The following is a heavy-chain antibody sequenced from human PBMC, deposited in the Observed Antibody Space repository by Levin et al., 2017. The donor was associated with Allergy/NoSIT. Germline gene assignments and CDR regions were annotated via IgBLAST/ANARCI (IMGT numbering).Heavy chain of an antibody. J-gene: IGHJ6*01. Sequence: QSGGSLRLSCVASGFTFRDYAMHWVRQTPGKGLEWVSGIGWNSDTVDYADSVRGRFTISRDNAKNSLYLQMNSLGPEDTALYFCAKDIRDGLYYFYGMDVWGLGTTVTVSS. CDR3: AKDIRDGLYYFYGMDV. D-gene: IGHD5-24*01. V-gene: IGHV3-9*01. CDR2: IGWNSDTV. CDR1: GFTFRDYA.